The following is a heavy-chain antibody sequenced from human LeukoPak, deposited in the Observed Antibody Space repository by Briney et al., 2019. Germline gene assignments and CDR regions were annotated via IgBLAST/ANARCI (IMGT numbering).Heavy chain of an antibody. J-gene: IGHJ4*02. D-gene: IGHD2-15*01. CDR3: AKGRLGYCSGGSCYPFDY. V-gene: IGHV3-23*01. Sequence: GGSLRLSCAASGFSFSSYAMSWVRQAPGKGLEWVSAISGSGGSTYYADSVKGRFTISRDNSKNTLYLQMNSLRAEDTAVYYCAKGRLGYCSGGSCYPFDYWGQGTLVTVSS. CDR1: GFSFSSYA. CDR2: ISGSGGST.